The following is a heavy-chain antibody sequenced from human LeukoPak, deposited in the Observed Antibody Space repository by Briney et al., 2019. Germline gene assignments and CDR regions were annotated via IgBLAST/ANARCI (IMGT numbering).Heavy chain of an antibody. D-gene: IGHD3-3*01. J-gene: IGHJ4*02. CDR2: IF. Sequence: PSETLSLTCSVSGVYFSSSGCYWGWIRQPPGKGLEWIGSIFYNPSLKSRITISADTSKNQFSLELRFVTAADTAVYYCARLGASLEWDSGSFPDYWGRGTLVTVSS. V-gene: IGHV4-39*01. CDR1: GVYFSSSGCY. CDR3: ARLGASLEWDSGSFPDY.